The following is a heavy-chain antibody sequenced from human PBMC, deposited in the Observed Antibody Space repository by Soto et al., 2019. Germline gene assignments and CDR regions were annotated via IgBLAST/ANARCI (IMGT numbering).Heavy chain of an antibody. CDR3: AGQYYAPNNYYYYGMDV. Sequence: GESLKISCKGSGYSFTSYWIGWVRQMPGKGLEWMGIIYPGDSDTRYSPSFQGQVTISADKSISTAYLQWSSLKASDTAMYYCAGQYYAPNNYYYYGMDVWGQGTTVTVSS. D-gene: IGHD3-3*01. CDR1: GYSFTSYW. V-gene: IGHV5-51*01. J-gene: IGHJ6*02. CDR2: IYPGDSDT.